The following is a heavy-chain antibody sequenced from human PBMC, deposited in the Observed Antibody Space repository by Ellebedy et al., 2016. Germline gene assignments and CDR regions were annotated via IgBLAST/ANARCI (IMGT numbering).Heavy chain of an antibody. D-gene: IGHD3-10*01. Sequence: SETLSLXXTVSGGSISSYYWSWIRQPPGKGLEWIGYIYYSGSTNYNPSLKSRVTISVDTSKNQFSLKLSSVTAADTAVYYCARGPGVRGGSWYYMDVWGKGTTVTVSS. V-gene: IGHV4-59*13. J-gene: IGHJ6*03. CDR2: IYYSGST. CDR1: GGSISSYY. CDR3: ARGPGVRGGSWYYMDV.